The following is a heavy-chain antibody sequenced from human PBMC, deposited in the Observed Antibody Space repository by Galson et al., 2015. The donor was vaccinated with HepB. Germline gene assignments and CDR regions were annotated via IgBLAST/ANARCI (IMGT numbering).Heavy chain of an antibody. D-gene: IGHD3-10*01. V-gene: IGHV1-69*13. CDR2: IIPIFGTA. Sequence: SVKVSCKASGGTFSSYAISWVRQAPGQGLEWMGGIIPIFGTANYAQKFQGRVTITADESTSTAYMELSSLRSEDTAMYYCARIYGSGSSYDAFDIWGQGTMVTVSS. J-gene: IGHJ3*02. CDR1: GGTFSSYA. CDR3: ARIYGSGSSYDAFDI.